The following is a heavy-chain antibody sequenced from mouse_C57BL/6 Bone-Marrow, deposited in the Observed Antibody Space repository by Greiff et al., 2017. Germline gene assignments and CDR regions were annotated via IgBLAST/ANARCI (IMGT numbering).Heavy chain of an antibody. CDR3: ARGGAY. CDR1: GYTFTSYW. V-gene: IGHV1-7*01. J-gene: IGHJ2*01. CDR2: INPSSGYT. Sequence: LVESGAELAKPGASVKLSCKASGYTFTSYWMHWVKQRPGQGLEWIGYINPSSGYTKYNQKFKDKATLTADNSSSTAYMQLSSLTDDDSAVYYCARGGAYGGQGTTLTVSS.